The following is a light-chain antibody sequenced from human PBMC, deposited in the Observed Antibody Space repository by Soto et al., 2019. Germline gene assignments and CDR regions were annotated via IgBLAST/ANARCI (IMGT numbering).Light chain of an antibody. J-gene: IGKJ1*01. CDR2: KAS. CDR1: QSISSW. Sequence: DIQMAQSPSTLSASVGDRVTITCRASQSISSWLAWYQQKPGKAPKLLIYKASTLQNGVPSRFSGSASLPESTLTISRMQPDTFATNLCKQYNRYHRTFGHRTNMDIQ. V-gene: IGKV1-5*03. CDR3: KQYNRYHRT.